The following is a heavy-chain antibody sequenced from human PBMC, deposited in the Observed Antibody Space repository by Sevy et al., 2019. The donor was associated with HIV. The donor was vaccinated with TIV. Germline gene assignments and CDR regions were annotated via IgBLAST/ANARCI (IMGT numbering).Heavy chain of an antibody. J-gene: IGHJ4*02. Sequence: GGSLRLSCAASGFTFSSYGMHWVLQAPGKGLEWVAFIWYDGSDTYYADSVKGRFNISRDNSKNTLYLQMNSLRTEDTAIYYYASDILTGSDFWGQGTLVTVSS. CDR1: GFTFSSYG. CDR3: ASDILTGSDF. V-gene: IGHV3-30*02. D-gene: IGHD3-9*01. CDR2: IWYDGSDT.